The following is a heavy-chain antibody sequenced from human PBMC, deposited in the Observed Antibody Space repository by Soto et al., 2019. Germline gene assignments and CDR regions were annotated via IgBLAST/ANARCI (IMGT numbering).Heavy chain of an antibody. CDR1: GGSISSGGYY. V-gene: IGHV4-31*03. D-gene: IGHD3-3*01. Sequence: SETLSLTCTVSGGSISSGGYYWSWIRQHPGKGLEWIGYIYYSGSTYYNPSLKSRVTISVDMSKNQFSLKLSSVTAADTAVYYCARGIYYDFWSGYPGFFDYWGQGTLVIVSS. CDR2: IYYSGST. J-gene: IGHJ4*02. CDR3: ARGIYYDFWSGYPGFFDY.